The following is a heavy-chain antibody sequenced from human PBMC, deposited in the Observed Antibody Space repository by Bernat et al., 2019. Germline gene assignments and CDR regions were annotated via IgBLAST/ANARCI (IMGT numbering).Heavy chain of an antibody. J-gene: IGHJ5*02. D-gene: IGHD3-22*01. CDR3: ARTIYDNSGHNWFDP. CDR1: GGSITTYY. CDR2: TGESS. Sequence: QVQLQESGPGLVKPSETLSLTCTVSGGSITTYYWSWIRQPPGKGLEWIGYTGESSNYNPSLKSRLTISIATSKNQFSLKLSSVTAADTAVYYCARTIYDNSGHNWFDPWDQGTLVTVSS. V-gene: IGHV4-4*08.